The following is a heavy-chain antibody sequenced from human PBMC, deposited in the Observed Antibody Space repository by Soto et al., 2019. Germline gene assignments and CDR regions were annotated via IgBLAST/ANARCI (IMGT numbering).Heavy chain of an antibody. D-gene: IGHD3-22*01. J-gene: IGHJ3*02. V-gene: IGHV5-10-1*01. CDR2: IDPSDSYT. CDR1: GYSFTSYW. CDR3: ARYTYYYDSSGYRHDAFDI. Sequence: GETLKISCKGSGYSFTSYWISWVRQMPGKGLEWMGRIDPSDSYTNYSPSFQGHVTISADKSISTAYLQWSSLKASDTAMYYCARYTYYYDSSGYRHDAFDIWGQGTMVTVSS.